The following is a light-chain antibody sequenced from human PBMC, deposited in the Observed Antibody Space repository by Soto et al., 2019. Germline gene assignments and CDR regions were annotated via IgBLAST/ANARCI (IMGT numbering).Light chain of an antibody. Sequence: QSALTQPASVSGSPGQSITISCTGTSSDVGGYNYGSWYQQHPDKAPKLMIYDVSNRPSGVSNRFSGSKSGNTASLTISGLQDEDEADYYFSSYSSSSTLLYVFGTGTKVTVL. J-gene: IGLJ1*01. CDR1: SSDVGGYNY. CDR2: DVS. CDR3: SSYSSSSTLLYV. V-gene: IGLV2-14*01.